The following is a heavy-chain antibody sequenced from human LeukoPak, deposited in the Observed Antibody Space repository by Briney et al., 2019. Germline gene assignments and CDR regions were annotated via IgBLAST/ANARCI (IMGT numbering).Heavy chain of an antibody. D-gene: IGHD5-12*01. V-gene: IGHV3-66*02. J-gene: IGHJ4*02. CDR1: GFTVSSNY. CDR2: IYSGGST. Sequence: GGSLRLSCAASGFTVSSNYMSWVRQAPGKGLDCVSVIYSGGSTYYADSVKGRFTISRDNSKNTLYLQMNSLRAEDTAVYYCASIDIVATIWVYFDYWGQGTPVTVSS. CDR3: ASIDIVATIWVYFDY.